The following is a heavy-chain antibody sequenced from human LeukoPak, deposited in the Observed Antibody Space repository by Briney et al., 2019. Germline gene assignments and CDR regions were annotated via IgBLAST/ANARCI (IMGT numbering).Heavy chain of an antibody. J-gene: IGHJ4*02. CDR2: IYTGGAT. D-gene: IGHD1-26*01. Sequence: GGSLRLSCAASGFTFSSYSMNWVRQAPGKGLEWVSVIYTGGATYYADSVKGRFTISGDNSKNTLYLQMNSLRAEDTAVYYCARRYSPLDYWGQGTLVTVSS. CDR3: ARRYSPLDY. CDR1: GFTFSSYS. V-gene: IGHV3-66*04.